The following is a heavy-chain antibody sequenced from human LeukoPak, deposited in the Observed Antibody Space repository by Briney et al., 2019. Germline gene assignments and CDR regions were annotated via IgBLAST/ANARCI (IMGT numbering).Heavy chain of an antibody. CDR1: GFTFSSYW. Sequence: GGSLRLSCAASGFTFSSYWMSWVRQAPGKGLEWVANIKQDGSEKYYVDSVKGRFTISRDNAKNSLYLQMNSLRAEDTAVYYCARAVVVVAAYYFDYWGQGTLVTASS. V-gene: IGHV3-7*04. D-gene: IGHD2-15*01. J-gene: IGHJ4*02. CDR2: IKQDGSEK. CDR3: ARAVVVVAAYYFDY.